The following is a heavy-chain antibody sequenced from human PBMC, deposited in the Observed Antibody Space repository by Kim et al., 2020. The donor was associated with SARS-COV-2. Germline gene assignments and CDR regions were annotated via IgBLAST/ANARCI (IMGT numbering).Heavy chain of an antibody. V-gene: IGHV3-23*01. Sequence: SVKGRFTISRDNSKNTLYLQMNSLRAEDTAVYYCARLPAAILIPVGWFDPWGQGTLVTVSS. J-gene: IGHJ5*02. CDR3: ARLPAAILIPVGWFDP. D-gene: IGHD2-2*02.